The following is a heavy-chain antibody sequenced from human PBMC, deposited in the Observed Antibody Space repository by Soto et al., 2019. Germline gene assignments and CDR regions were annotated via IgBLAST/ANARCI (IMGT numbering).Heavy chain of an antibody. CDR3: ATKSGYNAQSGFSDAFDI. D-gene: IGHD5-12*01. CDR1: GASLSSGGHY. Sequence: SETLSLTCTVSGASLSSGGHYWTWIRQHPGKGLEWIGYVYSTGGTYYNPSLKSRVDISRDTSKNQFSLKLSSVSAADTAVYFCATKSGYNAQSGFSDAFDIWGQGALVTVSS. J-gene: IGHJ3*02. V-gene: IGHV4-31*03. CDR2: VYSTGGT.